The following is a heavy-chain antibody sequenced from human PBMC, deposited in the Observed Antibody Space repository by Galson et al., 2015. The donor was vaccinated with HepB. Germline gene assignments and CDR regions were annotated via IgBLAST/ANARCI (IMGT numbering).Heavy chain of an antibody. CDR1: GFTFSSYW. D-gene: IGHD6-13*01. CDR3: ATQLVRYYYYGMDV. V-gene: IGHV3-74*01. CDR2: INSEGSST. Sequence: SLRLSCAASGFTFSSYWMHWVRQAPGKGLVWVSRINSEGSSTSYADSVKGRFTISRDNAKNTLYLQMNSLRAEDTAVYYCATQLVRYYYYGMDVWGQGTTVTVSS. J-gene: IGHJ6*02.